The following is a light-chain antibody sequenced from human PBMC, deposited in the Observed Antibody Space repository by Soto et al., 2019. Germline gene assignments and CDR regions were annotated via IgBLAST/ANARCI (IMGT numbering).Light chain of an antibody. CDR3: QQHESSPRT. Sequence: ETVVTQSPGTLSLSPGERATLSCRASQIVGGSLAWYQQRRVXAPRLLVYHTSNRATGIPDRFSASGCGTDFTLNISRREPADFAVYYSQQHESSPRTFGQGTTVDIK. J-gene: IGKJ1*01. V-gene: IGKV3-20*01. CDR2: HTS. CDR1: QIVGGS.